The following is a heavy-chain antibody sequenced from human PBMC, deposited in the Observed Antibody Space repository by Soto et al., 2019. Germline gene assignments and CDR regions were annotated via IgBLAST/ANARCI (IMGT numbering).Heavy chain of an antibody. CDR3: TRLRSWTAEYYFDY. CDR2: IRSKAKSYAK. V-gene: IGHV3-73*02. CDR1: GFTCSGSA. D-gene: IGHD2-21*02. Sequence: EVQLVESGGGLVQPGRSLKLSCAAAGFTCSGSAMHWVRQACGKGLEWVGRIRSKAKSYAKADAASVKGRFTNSRDDSKNTAYLQMNSLKTEGTAVYYCTRLRSWTAEYYFDYWGQGTLVTDS. J-gene: IGHJ4*02.